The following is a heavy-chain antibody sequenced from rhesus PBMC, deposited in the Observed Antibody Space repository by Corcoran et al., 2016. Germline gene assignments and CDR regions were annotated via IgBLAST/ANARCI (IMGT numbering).Heavy chain of an antibody. CDR3: AKEQRRSGLDS. Sequence: EVQLVESGGGLAKPGGSLRLSCAASGFTFSTYWMTWVSPAPGKGREWVSASISGGGSTDEADSVKGRLTISRDNSKNTRSLQMNSLRAEDTAVYYCAKEQRRSGLDSWGQGVVVTVSS. V-gene: IGHV3S25*01. J-gene: IGHJ6*01. CDR1: GFTFSTYW. CDR2: SISGGGST.